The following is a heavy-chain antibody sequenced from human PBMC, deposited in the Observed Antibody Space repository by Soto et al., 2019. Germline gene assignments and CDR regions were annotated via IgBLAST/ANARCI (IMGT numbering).Heavy chain of an antibody. CDR3: ARDRGKGGGSVFGN. J-gene: IGHJ4*02. CDR2: MSGRGDNT. CDR1: GFTFGSYA. D-gene: IGHD2-15*01. Sequence: EVQLLESGGGLVQPGESLRLSCAASGFTFGSYAMSWVRQAPGKGLEWVAAMSGRGDNTYYTDPVKGRFTNSRDNCSNTLHLPMNSLRAEDTAVYFSARDRGKGGGSVFGNCGRRIQVTVSS. V-gene: IGHV3-23*01.